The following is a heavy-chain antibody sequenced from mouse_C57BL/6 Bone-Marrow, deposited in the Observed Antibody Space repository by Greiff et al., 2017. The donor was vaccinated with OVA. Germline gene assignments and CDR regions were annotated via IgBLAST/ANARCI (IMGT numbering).Heavy chain of an antibody. Sequence: EVQVVESGGDLVKPGGSLKLSCAASGFTFSSYGMSWVRQTPDKRLEWVATISSGGSYTYYPDSVKGRFTISRDNAKNTLYLQRSSLKSEDTAMYYCARDGYYVDYWGQGTTLTVSS. CDR2: ISSGGSYT. D-gene: IGHD2-3*01. J-gene: IGHJ2*01. CDR1: GFTFSSYG. V-gene: IGHV5-6*01. CDR3: ARDGYYVDY.